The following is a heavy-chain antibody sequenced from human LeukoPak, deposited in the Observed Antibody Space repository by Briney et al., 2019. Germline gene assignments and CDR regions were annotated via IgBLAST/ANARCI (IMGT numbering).Heavy chain of an antibody. J-gene: IGHJ4*02. Sequence: GGSLSLSCAGSGLTFSSYEIDWLRQAGGKGLEWLSYIGRGGTMIHEDSVKGRLIASSDDANNSVHPQMSSLRDDDTAVYYCATARENSYGLGALDYWGQGTLVTVSS. CDR1: GLTFSSYE. V-gene: IGHV3-48*03. CDR2: IGRGGTM. CDR3: ATARENSYGLGALDY. D-gene: IGHD5-18*01.